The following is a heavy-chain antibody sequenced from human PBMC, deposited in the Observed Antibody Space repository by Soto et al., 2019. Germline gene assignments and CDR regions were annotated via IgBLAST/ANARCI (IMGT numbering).Heavy chain of an antibody. CDR2: IYYTGTT. Sequence: QVQLQESGPGLVKPSQTLSLTCTVSGCSISAGDYYWNWIRQPPGKGLEWIGYIYYTGTTKYNPSLKSRATLSVDTSKNRFSLNLTSVTAADSAVYYCARGDWFHPWGPGTLVTVSS. V-gene: IGHV4-30-4*01. CDR3: ARGDWFHP. CDR1: GCSISAGDYY. J-gene: IGHJ5*02.